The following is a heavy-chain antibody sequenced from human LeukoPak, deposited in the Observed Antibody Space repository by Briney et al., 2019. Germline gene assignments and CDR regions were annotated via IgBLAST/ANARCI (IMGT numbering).Heavy chain of an antibody. D-gene: IGHD6-13*01. J-gene: IGHJ4*02. CDR2: ISSSGNT. V-gene: IGHV3-23*01. CDR1: GFTFSRSA. Sequence: GGSLRLSCAASGFTFSRSAMTWVRQTPGKGLDWVSSISSSGNTYYADSVKGRITISRVNSKNMLYLQMNSLRAEDTAVYYCVKGRISEDGLDFWGQGTLVTVSS. CDR3: VKGRISEDGLDF.